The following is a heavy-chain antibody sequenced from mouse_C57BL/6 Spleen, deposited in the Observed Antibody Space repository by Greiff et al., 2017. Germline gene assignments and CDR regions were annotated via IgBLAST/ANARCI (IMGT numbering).Heavy chain of an antibody. CDR3: ARGNGYYRYVDV. CDR1: GYTFTSYW. J-gene: IGHJ1*03. V-gene: IGHV1-69*01. D-gene: IGHD2-2*01. CDR2: IDPSDSYT. Sequence: QVQLQQPGAELVMPGASVKLSCKASGYTFTSYWMHWVKQRPGQGLEWIGEIDPSDSYTNYNQKFKGKSTLTVDKSSGTAYMQLSSLTAEDSAVYYYARGNGYYRYVDVWGTGTTVTVSS.